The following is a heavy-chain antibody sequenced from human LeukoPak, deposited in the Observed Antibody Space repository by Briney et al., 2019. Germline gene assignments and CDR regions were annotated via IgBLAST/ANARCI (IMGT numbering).Heavy chain of an antibody. V-gene: IGHV4-39*07. CDR1: GGSISSSGYY. CDR3: ARTVDSGGWYPYYYYMDV. D-gene: IGHD6-19*01. CDR2: INYSGST. J-gene: IGHJ6*03. Sequence: SETLSLTCTVSGGSISSSGYYWGWIRQPPGKGLEWIGCINYSGSTYYNPSLKSRVTISVDTSNNQSSLKLSSVTAADTAVYYCARTVDSGGWYPYYYYMDVWGKGTTVTVSS.